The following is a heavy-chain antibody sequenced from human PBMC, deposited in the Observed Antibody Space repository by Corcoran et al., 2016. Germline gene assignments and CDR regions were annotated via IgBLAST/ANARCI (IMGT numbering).Heavy chain of an antibody. CDR2: ISYSSSYI. Sequence: EVQLVESGGGLVKPGGSLRLSCAASGFTFSSYSMNWVRQAPGKGLEWVSSISYSSSYIYYADSVKGRFTISRDKAKNSLYLQMNSLRAEDTSVYSCARTGAVAGTHDYWGQGTLVTVSS. CDR1: GFTFSSYS. CDR3: ARTGAVAGTHDY. J-gene: IGHJ4*02. D-gene: IGHD6-19*01. V-gene: IGHV3-21*01.